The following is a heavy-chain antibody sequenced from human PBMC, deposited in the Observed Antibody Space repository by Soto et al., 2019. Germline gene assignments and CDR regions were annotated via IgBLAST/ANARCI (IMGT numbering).Heavy chain of an antibody. V-gene: IGHV1-18*01. J-gene: IGHJ1*01. CDR2: IGSNNGNT. CDR3: ARGKDFWSF. D-gene: IGHD3-3*01. CDR1: GYTFTSYG. Sequence: GASVKVSCKASGYTFTSYGISWVRQAPGQVLEWMGWIGSNNGNTDYAQKLQVRFTMTTDTSTSTAYMELTSFRSDDTAVYYCARGKDFWSFWGQGTLVTVSS.